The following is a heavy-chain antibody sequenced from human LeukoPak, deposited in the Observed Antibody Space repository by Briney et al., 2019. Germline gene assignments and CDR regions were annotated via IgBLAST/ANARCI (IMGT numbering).Heavy chain of an antibody. Sequence: SETLSLTCAVYGGSFSGYYWSWLRQPPGKGLGCIEEINHTVRTNFTPSLKSRVTISEDTSKNQFSLKLSSVTAADTAVYYCARDRELGYWGQGTLVTVSS. J-gene: IGHJ4*02. V-gene: IGHV4-34*01. CDR2: INHTVRT. D-gene: IGHD3-10*01. CDR1: GGSFSGYY. CDR3: ARDRELGY.